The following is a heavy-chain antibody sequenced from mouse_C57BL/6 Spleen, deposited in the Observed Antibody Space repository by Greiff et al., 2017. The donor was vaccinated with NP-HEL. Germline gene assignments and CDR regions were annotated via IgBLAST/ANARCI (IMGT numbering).Heavy chain of an antibody. J-gene: IGHJ1*03. Sequence: EVMLVESEGGLVQPGSSMKLSCTASGFTFSDYYMAWVRQVPEKGLEWVANINYDGSSTYYLDSLKSRFIISRDNAKNILYLQMSSLKSEDTATYYCARDGRLRRYFDVWGTGTTVTVSS. V-gene: IGHV5-16*01. D-gene: IGHD1-1*01. CDR1: GFTFSDYY. CDR3: ARDGRLRRYFDV. CDR2: INYDGSST.